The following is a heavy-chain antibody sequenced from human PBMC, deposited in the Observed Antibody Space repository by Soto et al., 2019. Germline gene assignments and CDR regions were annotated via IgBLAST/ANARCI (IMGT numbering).Heavy chain of an antibody. D-gene: IGHD5-12*01. J-gene: IGHJ5*02. CDR2: ISGSGLTI. CDR3: ARGPYRNTYNWFDS. CDR1: GFIFSDYE. Sequence: GSLRLSCAASGFIFSDYEINWVRQAPGKGLEWVSYISGSGLTIYYADSVKGRFTISRDNAKNSLYLQMNSLGVEDTAVYYCARGPYRNTYNWFDSWGQGTLVTVSS. V-gene: IGHV3-48*03.